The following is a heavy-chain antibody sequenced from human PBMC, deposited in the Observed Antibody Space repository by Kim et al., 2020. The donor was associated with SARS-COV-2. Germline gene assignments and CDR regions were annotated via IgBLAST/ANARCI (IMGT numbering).Heavy chain of an antibody. CDR2: ISYDGSNK. V-gene: IGHV3-30*18. CDR3: AKDYYYDSSGYYVPSDY. D-gene: IGHD3-22*01. Sequence: GRSLRLSCAASGFTFSSYGMHWVRQAPGKGLEWVAVISYDGSNKYYADSVKGRFTISRDNSKNTLYLQMNSLRAEDTAVYYCAKDYYYDSSGYYVPSDYWGQGTLVTVSS. J-gene: IGHJ4*02. CDR1: GFTFSSYG.